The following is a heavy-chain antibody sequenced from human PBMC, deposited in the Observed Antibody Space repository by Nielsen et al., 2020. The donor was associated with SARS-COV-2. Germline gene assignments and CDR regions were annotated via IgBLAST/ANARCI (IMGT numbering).Heavy chain of an antibody. Sequence: GESLKISCAASGFTFSGSAMHWVRQASGKGLEWVGRIRSKANSYATACAASVKGRFTISRDNSKNTLYLQMNSLRAEDTAVYYCARDRKWIQLWRGWYFDLWGRGTLVTVSS. D-gene: IGHD5-18*01. CDR2: IRSKANSYAT. CDR1: GFTFSGSA. V-gene: IGHV3-73*01. J-gene: IGHJ2*01. CDR3: ARDRKWIQLWRGWYFDL.